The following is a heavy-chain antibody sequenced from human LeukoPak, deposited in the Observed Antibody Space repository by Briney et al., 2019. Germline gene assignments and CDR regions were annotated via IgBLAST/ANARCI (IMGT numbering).Heavy chain of an antibody. J-gene: IGHJ4*02. V-gene: IGHV4-59*01. CDR2: VYYSGST. CDR1: GGSISGYY. CDR3: ARYCNGVNCFSFDY. D-gene: IGHD2-15*01. Sequence: SETLSLTCTASGGSISGYYWSWIRQPPGKGLEWIGYVYYSGSTNYNPSLKSRVTMSVDTSKNQFSLKLKSVTAADTAVYYCARYCNGVNCFSFDYWGQGALVTVSS.